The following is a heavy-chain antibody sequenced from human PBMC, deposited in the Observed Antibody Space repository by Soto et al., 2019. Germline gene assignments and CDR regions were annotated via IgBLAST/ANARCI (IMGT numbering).Heavy chain of an antibody. CDR1: GFTFSSYS. V-gene: IGHV3-21*01. J-gene: IGHJ5*02. CDR3: ARDYDFWSGYYTGIWFDP. CDR2: ISSSSSYI. Sequence: EVQLVESGGGLVKPGGSLRLSCAASGFTFSSYSMNWVRQAPGKGLEWVSSISSSSSYIYYADSVKGRFIISRDNAKNSLYLQMNSLRAEDTAVYYCARDYDFWSGYYTGIWFDPWGQGTLVTVSS. D-gene: IGHD3-3*01.